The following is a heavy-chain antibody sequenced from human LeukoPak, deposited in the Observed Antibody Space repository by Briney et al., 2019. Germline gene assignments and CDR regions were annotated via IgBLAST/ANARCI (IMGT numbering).Heavy chain of an antibody. D-gene: IGHD1-26*01. CDR2: ISAYNGYT. V-gene: IGHV1-18*01. CDR3: ATHSGSSRYYFDY. J-gene: IGHJ4*02. CDR1: GYTFTSYA. Sequence: ASVKVSCKASGYTFTSYAMHRVRQAPGQRLEWMGWISAYNGYTKYAQKLQGRVTMTTDTSTSTAYIELRSLRSDDTAMYYCATHSGSSRYYFDYWGQGTLVTVSS.